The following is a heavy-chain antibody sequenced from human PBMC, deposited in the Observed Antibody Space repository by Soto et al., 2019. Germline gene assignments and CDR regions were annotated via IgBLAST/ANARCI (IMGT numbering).Heavy chain of an antibody. CDR2: IGSKAYGGTT. D-gene: IGHD3-10*01. V-gene: IGHV3-49*03. CDR1: GFTFGDYA. J-gene: IGHJ6*02. Sequence: LRLSCTASGFTFGDYAMSWFRQAPGKGLEWVGFIGSKAYGGTTEYAASVKGRFTISRDDSKSIAYLQMNSLKTEDTAVYYCTRDVEVRGVIITVDYYYGMDVWGQGTTVTVSS. CDR3: TRDVEVRGVIITVDYYYGMDV.